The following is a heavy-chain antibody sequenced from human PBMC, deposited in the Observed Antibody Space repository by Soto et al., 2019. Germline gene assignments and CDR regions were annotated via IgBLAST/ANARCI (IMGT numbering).Heavy chain of an antibody. CDR1: GGSISSSSYY. CDR2: IYYTGNT. V-gene: IGHV4-39*01. Sequence: QVRLQESGPGLVRPSETLSLTCTVSGGSISSSSYYWGWVRQSPEKGLEWIGAIYYTGNTWYNPSVQGRVTIFIDTCKNQFSLKVHPAVDTDTGVYYCARQTGAFGYYFDSLGQGNLVTVS. J-gene: IGHJ4*02. D-gene: IGHD3-3*02. CDR3: ARQTGAFGYYFDS.